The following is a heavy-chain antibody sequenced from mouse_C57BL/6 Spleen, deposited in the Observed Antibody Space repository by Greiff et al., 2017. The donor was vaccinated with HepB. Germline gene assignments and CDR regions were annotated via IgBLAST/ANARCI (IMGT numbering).Heavy chain of an antibody. Sequence: QVQLQQPGAELVKPGASVKLSCKASGYTFTSYWMHWVKQRPGQGLEWIGLIHPNSGSTNYNEKFKSKATLTVDKSSSTAYMQLSSLTSEDSAVYYCARRFYYCGSSLYAMDYWGQGPSVTVSS. J-gene: IGHJ4*01. CDR1: GYTFTSYW. V-gene: IGHV1-64*01. CDR3: ARRFYYCGSSLYAMDY. D-gene: IGHD1-1*01. CDR2: IHPNSGST.